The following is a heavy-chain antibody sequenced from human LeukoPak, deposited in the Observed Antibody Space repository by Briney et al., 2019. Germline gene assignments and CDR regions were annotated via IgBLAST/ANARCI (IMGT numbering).Heavy chain of an antibody. D-gene: IGHD1-7*01. CDR1: GVSISSGGYY. J-gene: IGHJ3*02. CDR3: ARRTTDAFDI. Sequence: SQTLSLTCTVSGVSISSGGYYWSWLRQHPGKGLEWIGYIYYSGSTYNNPSLKSRVTISVDTSKNQFSLKLSSVTAADTAVYYCARRTTDAFDIWGQGTMVTVSS. CDR2: IYYSGST. V-gene: IGHV4-31*03.